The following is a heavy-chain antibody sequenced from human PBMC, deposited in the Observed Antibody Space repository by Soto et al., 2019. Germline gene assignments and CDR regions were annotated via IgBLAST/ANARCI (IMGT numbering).Heavy chain of an antibody. CDR2: INSDGSRT. Sequence: PGGSLRLSCEASGFTFTDYWTHWVRQAPGKGLVWVSRINSDGSRTSYADSVTGRFTISRDNAKNTLYLQMNSLRVEDTALYYCARETYRGFYFDYWGQGTLVTVSS. CDR1: GFTFTDYW. CDR3: ARETYRGFYFDY. V-gene: IGHV3-74*01. D-gene: IGHD4-4*01. J-gene: IGHJ4*02.